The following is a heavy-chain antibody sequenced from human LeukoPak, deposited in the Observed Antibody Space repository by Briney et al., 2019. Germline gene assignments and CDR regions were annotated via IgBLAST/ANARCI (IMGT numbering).Heavy chain of an antibody. CDR3: CGGLFYCDY. CDR1: GFSFSSYG. Sequence: GRSLRLSCAASGFSFSSYGMHWVRQAPGKGLEWVAGISFDGSNKYYADSLKGRFTISRDNSKNTLYMQMNSLRVEDTAVYYCCGGLFYCDYLCQGTLVTVSS. CDR2: ISFDGSNK. J-gene: IGHJ4*02. V-gene: IGHV3-30*03. D-gene: IGHD3-10*01.